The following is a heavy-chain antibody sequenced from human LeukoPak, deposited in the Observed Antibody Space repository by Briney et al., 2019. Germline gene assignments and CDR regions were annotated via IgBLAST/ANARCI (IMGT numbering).Heavy chain of an antibody. CDR2: INPGGGGT. J-gene: IGHJ3*02. Sequence: GASVKVSCKASGYTVINHYMHWVRQAPGQGLEWMGVINPGGGGTSYAKKFRGRVTMTRDTSTSTVYMELSSLRSDDTAVYYCARLPITMIVANHAFDIWGQGTMVTVSS. D-gene: IGHD3-22*01. CDR1: GYTVINHY. V-gene: IGHV1-46*01. CDR3: ARLPITMIVANHAFDI.